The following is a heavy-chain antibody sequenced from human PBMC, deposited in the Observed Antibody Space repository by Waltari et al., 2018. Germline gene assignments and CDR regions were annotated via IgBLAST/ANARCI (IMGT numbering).Heavy chain of an antibody. V-gene: IGHV1-8*01. D-gene: IGHD3-9*01. CDR2: MNPNRGNT. Sequence: QGLEWMGWMNPNRGNTGYAQKFQGRVTMTRNTSISTADMELSSLRSEDTAVYYCARARDILTGYYTAYYYYGMDVWGQGTTVTVSS. J-gene: IGHJ6*02. CDR3: ARARDILTGYYTAYYYYGMDV.